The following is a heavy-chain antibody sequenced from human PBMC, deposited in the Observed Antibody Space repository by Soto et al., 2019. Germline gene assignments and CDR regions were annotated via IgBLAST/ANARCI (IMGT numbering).Heavy chain of an antibody. CDR3: ARDSYSSLFDS. V-gene: IGHV3-21*01. D-gene: IGHD6-19*01. Sequence: GGSLRLSCVGSGFTLSSFSMSWVRQTPGKGPEWVSSITTGNDYISYADSVKGRFTISRDNAKNSLFLRMNSLRADDTALYFCARDSYSSLFDSWGQGTLVTVSS. CDR2: ITTGNDYI. J-gene: IGHJ5*01. CDR1: GFTLSSFS.